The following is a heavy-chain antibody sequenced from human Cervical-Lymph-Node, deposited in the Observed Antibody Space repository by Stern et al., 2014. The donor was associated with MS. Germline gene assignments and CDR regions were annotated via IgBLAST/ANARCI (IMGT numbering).Heavy chain of an antibody. D-gene: IGHD2-2*01. J-gene: IGHJ6*02. V-gene: IGHV1-69*01. CDR2: IIPLFGTA. Sequence: QVQLVQSGAEVKKPGSSVKVSCKASGGTFNTYSISWVRQAPGQGLEWMGGIIPLFGTANYAQNFQGRVTITADESTNTAYMELSSLRSEDTAFYYCAVELHCSTISCPLGVWGQGTTVTVSS. CDR1: GGTFNTYS. CDR3: AVELHCSTISCPLGV.